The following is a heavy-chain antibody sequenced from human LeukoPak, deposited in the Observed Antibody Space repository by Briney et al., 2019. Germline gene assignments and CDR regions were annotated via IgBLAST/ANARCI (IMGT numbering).Heavy chain of an antibody. V-gene: IGHV1-69*01. CDR2: IIPIFGTA. J-gene: IGHJ4*02. D-gene: IGHD3-10*01. CDR1: GGTSSNYA. Sequence: GASVKVSCKASGGTSSNYAISWVRQAPGQGLEWMGGIIPIFGTASYAQKFQGRVTITADESTSTAYMELSSLRSEDTAVYYCARDLGDSFDYWGQGTLVTVSS. CDR3: ARDLGDSFDY.